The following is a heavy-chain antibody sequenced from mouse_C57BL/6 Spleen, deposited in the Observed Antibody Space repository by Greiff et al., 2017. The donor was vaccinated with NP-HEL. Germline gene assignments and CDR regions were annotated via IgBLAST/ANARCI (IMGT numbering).Heavy chain of an antibody. V-gene: IGHV1-26*01. CDR1: GYTFTDYY. J-gene: IGHJ1*03. CDR3: ARYYDYDWYFDV. Sequence: EVQLQQSGPELVKPGASVKISCKASGYTFTDYYMNWVKQSHGKSLEWIGDINPNNGGTSYNQKFKGKATLTVDKSSSTAYMELRSLTSDDSAVYYCARYYDYDWYFDVWGTGTTVTVSS. CDR2: INPNNGGT. D-gene: IGHD2-4*01.